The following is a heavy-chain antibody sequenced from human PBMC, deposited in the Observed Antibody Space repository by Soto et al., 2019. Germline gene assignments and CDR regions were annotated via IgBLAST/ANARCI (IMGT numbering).Heavy chain of an antibody. V-gene: IGHV3-30*03. CDR2: IAYDGSSK. CDR1: GITFSNYG. J-gene: IGHJ4*02. D-gene: IGHD1-1*01. Sequence: QVQLVESGGGVVQPGKSLRLSCAASGITFSNYGMHWVRQAPGRGLEWLAVIAYDGSSKYYAESVRGRFTISRDNAKNTVFLQMNSLRGEDSAVYYCARRGTAALGTSRNDHFDSWGQGALDTGSS. CDR3: ARRGTAALGTSRNDHFDS.